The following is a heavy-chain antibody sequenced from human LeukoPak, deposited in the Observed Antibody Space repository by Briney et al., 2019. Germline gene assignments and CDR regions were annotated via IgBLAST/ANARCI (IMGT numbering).Heavy chain of an antibody. D-gene: IGHD2-2*01. J-gene: IGHJ4*02. CDR1: GYTFTSYG. V-gene: IGHV1-18*01. CDR3: ARDYCSSTSCLFDY. Sequence: GASVKASCKASGYTFTSYGISWVRQAPGQGLEWMGWISAYNGNTNYAQKLQGRVTMTTDTSTSTAYMELRSLRSDDTAVYYCARDYCSSTSCLFDYWGQGTLVTVSS. CDR2: ISAYNGNT.